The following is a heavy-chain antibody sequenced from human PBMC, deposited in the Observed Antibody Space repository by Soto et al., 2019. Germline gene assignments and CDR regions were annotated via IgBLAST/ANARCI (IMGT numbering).Heavy chain of an antibody. CDR2: ISGGGLST. V-gene: IGHV3-23*01. CDR3: AKVFHDFRGYRGSISFDS. CDR1: GLTFSDSA. Sequence: EVQLLQSGGDLVQPGGSLRLSCVASGLTFSDSAMSWVRQPPGKGLEWVSTISGGGLSTYYADTVKGRFTISRDNSENTLYLQMNGLIAEDRAVYYCAKVFHDFRGYRGSISFDSWGQRTLVTVSS. J-gene: IGHJ4*02. D-gene: IGHD3-16*02.